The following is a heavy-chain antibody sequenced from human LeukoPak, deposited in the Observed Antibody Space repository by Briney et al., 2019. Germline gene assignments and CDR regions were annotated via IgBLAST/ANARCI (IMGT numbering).Heavy chain of an antibody. CDR1: GYSINSGYY. V-gene: IGHV4-38-2*02. CDR2: IYHSGSA. CDR3: ARDTITTPNVIYAFDI. J-gene: IGHJ3*02. Sequence: SETLSLTCAVSGYSINSGYYWGWIRQPPGKGLERIGSIYHSGSAYYNPSLKSRVTISVDTSKNQFSLNLSSVTAADTAVYYCARDTITTPNVIYAFDIWGQGTMVTVSS. D-gene: IGHD5-24*01.